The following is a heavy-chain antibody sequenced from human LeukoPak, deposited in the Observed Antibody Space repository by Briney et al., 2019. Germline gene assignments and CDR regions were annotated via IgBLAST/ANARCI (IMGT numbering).Heavy chain of an antibody. V-gene: IGHV3-30-3*01. CDR3: ARKYSSGWEGYYFDY. J-gene: IGHJ4*02. CDR1: GFTFGSFA. D-gene: IGHD6-19*01. Sequence: PGGSLRLSCAASGFTFGSFAMHWVRQAPGKGLEWVASISFEGGNKYYADSVKGRFTISRDNSKNTLYLEMNSLRVEDMAVYYCARKYSSGWEGYYFDYWGQGTLVTVSS. CDR2: ISFEGGNK.